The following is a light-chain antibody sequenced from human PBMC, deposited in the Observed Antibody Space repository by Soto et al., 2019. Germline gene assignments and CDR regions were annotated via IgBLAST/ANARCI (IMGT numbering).Light chain of an antibody. Sequence: DIQMTQSPSTLSASVGDRVTITCRASQSLSTWLAWYQQKPGKAPKLLIFKTSSLESGVPSRFSGSRSGTEFTLTISSLQPDDFATYYCQQYNSFGYTFGQGTKLEIK. CDR3: QQYNSFGYT. CDR2: KTS. CDR1: QSLSTW. J-gene: IGKJ2*01. V-gene: IGKV1-5*03.